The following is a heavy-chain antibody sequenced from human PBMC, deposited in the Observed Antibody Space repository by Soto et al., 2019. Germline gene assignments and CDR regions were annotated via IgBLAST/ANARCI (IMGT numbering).Heavy chain of an antibody. Sequence: SETLSLTCAVYCGSFSGYYWSWIRQPPGKGLEWIGEINHSGSTNYNPSLKSRVTISVDTSKSQFSLKLSSVTAADTAVYYCARSIATSFAQGSVQTKPYYYYGMDVWGQGTTVTVSS. CDR2: INHSGST. V-gene: IGHV4-34*01. CDR3: ARSIATSFAQGSVQTKPYYYYGMDV. J-gene: IGHJ6*02. D-gene: IGHD6-6*01. CDR1: CGSFSGYY.